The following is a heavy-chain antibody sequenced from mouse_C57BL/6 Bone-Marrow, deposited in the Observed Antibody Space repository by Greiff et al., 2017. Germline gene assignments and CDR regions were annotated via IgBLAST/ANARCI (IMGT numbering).Heavy chain of an antibody. V-gene: IGHV5-2*01. CDR2: INSDGGST. J-gene: IGHJ1*03. Sequence: EVQLVESGGGLVQPGESLKLSCESNEYEFPSHDMSWVRKTPEKRLELVASINSDGGSTYYPDTMERRFIISRDNTKKTLYLQMSSLRSEDAALYYWARHHYYGSWGYFDVWGTGTTVTVSS. CDR3: ARHHYYGSWGYFDV. CDR1: EYEFPSHD. D-gene: IGHD1-1*01.